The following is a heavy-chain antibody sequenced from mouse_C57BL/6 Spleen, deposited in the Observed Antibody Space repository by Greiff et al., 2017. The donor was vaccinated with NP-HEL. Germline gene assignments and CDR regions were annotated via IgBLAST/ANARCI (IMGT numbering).Heavy chain of an antibody. V-gene: IGHV1-50*01. CDR1: GYTFTSYW. CDR3: ARRGYGSSYGY. CDR2: IDPSDSYT. Sequence: VQLQQPGAELVKPGASVKLSCKASGYTFTSYWMQWVKQRPGQGLEWIGEIDPSDSYTNYNQKFKGKATLTVDTSSSTAYMQLSSLTSEDSAVYYCARRGYGSSYGYWGQGTTLTVSS. J-gene: IGHJ2*01. D-gene: IGHD1-1*01.